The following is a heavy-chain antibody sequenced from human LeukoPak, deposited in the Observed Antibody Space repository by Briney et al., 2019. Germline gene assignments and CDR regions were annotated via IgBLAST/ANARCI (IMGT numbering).Heavy chain of an antibody. D-gene: IGHD6-19*01. CDR1: GYTFTGYY. CDR2: INPNSGGT. Sequence: ASVKVSCKASGYTFTGYYMHWVRQAPGQGLEWMGWINPNSGGTNYAQKFLGRVTMTRDTSISTAYMELSRLRSDDTAVYYCASTLAVAGPVYYYYGMDVWGQGTTVTVSS. V-gene: IGHV1-2*02. J-gene: IGHJ6*02. CDR3: ASTLAVAGPVYYYYGMDV.